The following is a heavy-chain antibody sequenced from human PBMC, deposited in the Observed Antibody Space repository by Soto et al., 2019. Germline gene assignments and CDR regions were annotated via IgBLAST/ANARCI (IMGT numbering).Heavy chain of an antibody. V-gene: IGHV3-48*03. CDR2: ISSSGSTI. CDR3: AREAAARLFDY. Sequence: PGGSLRLSCAASGFTFSSYEMNWVRQAPGKGLEWVSYISSSGSTIYYADSVKGRFTISRDNAKNSLYLQMNSLRAEDTAVYYCAREAAARLFDYWGQGTLVTVSS. CDR1: GFTFSSYE. J-gene: IGHJ4*02. D-gene: IGHD6-13*01.